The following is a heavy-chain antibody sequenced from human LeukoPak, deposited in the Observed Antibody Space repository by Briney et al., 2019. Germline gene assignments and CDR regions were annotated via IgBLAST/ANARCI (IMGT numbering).Heavy chain of an antibody. CDR3: VNYGDYVPY. J-gene: IGHJ4*02. CDR1: GFTFSSYG. CDR2: ISYDGSNK. D-gene: IGHD4-17*01. Sequence: GGSLRLSCAASGFTFSSYGMHWVRQAPGRGLEWVAVISYDGSNKYYADSVKGRFTISRDNSKNTLYLQMNSLRAEDTAVYYCVNYGDYVPYWGQGTLVTVSS. V-gene: IGHV3-30*18.